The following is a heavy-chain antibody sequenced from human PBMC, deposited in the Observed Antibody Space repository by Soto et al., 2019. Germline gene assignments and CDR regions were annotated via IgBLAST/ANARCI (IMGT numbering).Heavy chain of an antibody. V-gene: IGHV4-34*01. CDR1: GRSCSGYY. Sequence: SDTLSLTCAAHGRSCSGYYWSWIRQPPGTGLEWIGEINQSGSTDYNTSLKSRVTISVDTAKSRFSLKLSAVTAADTAVYYCASLGTGYYYYYGMDVWGQGTTVTVSS. D-gene: IGHD7-27*01. J-gene: IGHJ6*02. CDR2: INQSGST. CDR3: ASLGTGYYYYYGMDV.